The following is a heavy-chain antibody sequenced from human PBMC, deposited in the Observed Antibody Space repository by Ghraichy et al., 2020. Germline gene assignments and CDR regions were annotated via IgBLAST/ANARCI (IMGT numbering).Heavy chain of an antibody. J-gene: IGHJ4*02. Sequence: SETLSLTCTVSGGSISTDYWSWIRQPPGKGLEWIAYISYTGSTNYNPSLKSRVTISRDTSKNQFSLKLTSVTAADTAGYYCARHLGDAYGGGFACWGQGTLVIVSS. V-gene: IGHV4-59*08. CDR3: ARHLGDAYGGGFAC. CDR1: GGSISTDY. D-gene: IGHD4-23*01. CDR2: ISYTGST.